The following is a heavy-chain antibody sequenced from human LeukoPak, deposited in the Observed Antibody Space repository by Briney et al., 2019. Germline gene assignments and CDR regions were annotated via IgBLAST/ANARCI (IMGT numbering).Heavy chain of an antibody. J-gene: IGHJ4*02. D-gene: IGHD4-11*01. Sequence: GGSLRLSCAASGFTFSSYGMHWVRQAPGKGLEWVAFIRYDGSNKYYADSVKGRFTIFRDNSKNTLYLQMNSLRAEDTAVYYCAKGFSATVTTPNFDYWGQGPLVTVSS. CDR2: IRYDGSNK. CDR1: GFTFSSYG. V-gene: IGHV3-30*02. CDR3: AKGFSATVTTPNFDY.